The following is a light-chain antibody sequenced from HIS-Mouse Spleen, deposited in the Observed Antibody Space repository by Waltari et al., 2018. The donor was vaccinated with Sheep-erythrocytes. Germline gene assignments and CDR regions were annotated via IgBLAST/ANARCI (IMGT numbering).Light chain of an antibody. J-gene: IGLJ3*02. V-gene: IGLV1-47*01. Sequence: QSVLTQPPSASGTPGQRVTISCSGSSSNIGSNYVYWYQQLPGTAPKLLIYRNNQRPSGVPDRCSGAKSGTSASLAISGLRSEDEADYYCAAWDDSLSGPVFGGGTK. CDR2: RNN. CDR1: SSNIGSNY. CDR3: AAWDDSLSGPV.